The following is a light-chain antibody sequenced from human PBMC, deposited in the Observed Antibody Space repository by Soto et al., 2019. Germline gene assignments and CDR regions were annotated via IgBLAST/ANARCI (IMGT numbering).Light chain of an antibody. Sequence: DIQMTQSPSTLSGSVGDRVTITCRASQTISSWVAWYQQKPGKAPKLLIYKASTLKSGVPSRFSGSGYGTEFTLTISSLQPDDFATYYCQHYNSYSEAFRPGTKVELK. V-gene: IGKV1-5*03. CDR1: QTISSW. CDR2: KAS. CDR3: QHYNSYSEA. J-gene: IGKJ1*01.